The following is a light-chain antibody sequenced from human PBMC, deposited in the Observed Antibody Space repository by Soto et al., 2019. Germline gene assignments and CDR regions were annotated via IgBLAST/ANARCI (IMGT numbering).Light chain of an antibody. CDR2: KVS. V-gene: IGKV1-5*03. CDR3: QQYKNYPRT. J-gene: IGKJ2*01. CDR1: QSISSW. Sequence: DIQMTQSPSTLSACVGDRVTISCRASQSISSWLAWYQQKPGKAPRLLIYKVSILESGVPSRFSGSGSGTEFTLTISSLQPDDFAIYYYQQYKNYPRTFGQGTRLEIK.